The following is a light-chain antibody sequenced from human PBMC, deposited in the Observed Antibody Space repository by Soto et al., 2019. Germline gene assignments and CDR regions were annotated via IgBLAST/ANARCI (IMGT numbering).Light chain of an antibody. CDR2: GAS. CDR3: QQYGYSFRA. Sequence: EILLTQSPGTLSLSPGERATLSCRASQSVSSSYLSWYQLKPGQAPRLLIYGASSRATGIPDRFSGSGSGTDFTLIISRLEPEDFAVYYCQQYGYSFRAFGQGTKVEL. J-gene: IGKJ1*01. V-gene: IGKV3-20*01. CDR1: QSVSSSY.